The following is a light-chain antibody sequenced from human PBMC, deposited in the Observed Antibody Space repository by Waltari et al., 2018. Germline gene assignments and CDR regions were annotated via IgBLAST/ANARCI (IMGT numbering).Light chain of an antibody. CDR2: EVT. CDR3: CSYAGSSTYSYV. Sequence: QAAQNQPAAVSGSPEQSSNPTCTGSRGDIGSFALVSWYQQHPGRAPKLIIYEVTKRPSGVSNRFSASKSGNTASLTISGLQAEDEADYHCCSYAGSSTYSYVFVPGTKVSVL. CDR1: RGDIGSFAL. J-gene: IGLJ1*01. V-gene: IGLV2-23*02.